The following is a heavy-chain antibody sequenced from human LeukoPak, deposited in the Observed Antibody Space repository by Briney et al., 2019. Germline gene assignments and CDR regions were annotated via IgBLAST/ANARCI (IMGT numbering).Heavy chain of an antibody. CDR1: GFSLSTSGVG. CDR2: IYWDDDK. V-gene: IGHV2-5*02. D-gene: IGHD3-22*01. J-gene: IGHJ5*02. CDR3: AHTDRHYYYDSSGSFDP. Sequence: SGPTLVKPTQTLTLTCTFSGFSLSTSGVGVGWIRQPPGKALEWLSLIYWDDDKRYSPSLKSRLTITKDTSKNQVVLTMTNMDPVDTATYYCAHTDRHYYYDSSGSFDPWGQGTLVTVSS.